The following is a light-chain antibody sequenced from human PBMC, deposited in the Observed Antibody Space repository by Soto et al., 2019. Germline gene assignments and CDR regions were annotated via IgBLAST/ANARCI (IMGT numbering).Light chain of an antibody. Sequence: QSVLTQPASVSWSPGQSITISCTGTSSDIGYYNFVSWYQQHPGKAPKLMIYDVSNRPSGVSNRFSASKSGNTASLTISGLQAEDEADYYCSSYTTSSTRVFGTGTKVTVL. CDR3: SSYTTSSTRV. V-gene: IGLV2-14*03. J-gene: IGLJ1*01. CDR2: DVS. CDR1: SSDIGYYNF.